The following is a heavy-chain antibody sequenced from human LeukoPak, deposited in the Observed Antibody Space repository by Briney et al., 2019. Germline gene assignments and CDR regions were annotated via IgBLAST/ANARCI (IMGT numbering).Heavy chain of an antibody. CDR1: GFTFSSYE. D-gene: IGHD2-21*01. J-gene: IGHJ4*02. CDR2: ISTSVSTT. CDR3: ARYGRLGGESFDY. V-gene: IGHV3-48*03. Sequence: GGSLRLSCAASGFTFSSYEMNWVRPAPGKGLEWVSYISTSVSTTYYADSVKGRFTISRDNGKNSLYLQMNSLRDEDTAVYYCARYGRLGGESFDYWGQGTLVTVSS.